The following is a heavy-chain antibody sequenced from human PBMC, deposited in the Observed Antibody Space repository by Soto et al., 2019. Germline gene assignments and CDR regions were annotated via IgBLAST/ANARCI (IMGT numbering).Heavy chain of an antibody. CDR2: IYEGGNT. CDR1: GGSIISGGYS. V-gene: IGHV4-30-2*01. J-gene: IGHJ3*02. Sequence: QLQLQESGSRLVKPSQTLSLTCAVSGGSIISGGYSWSWIRQPPGKGLQWIGHIYEGGNTYYTPSLESRVAISTDKSKNQFSLRLSSVTAADTAVYYCVRRSPEDAFDIWGQGTMVTVSP. CDR3: VRRSPEDAFDI.